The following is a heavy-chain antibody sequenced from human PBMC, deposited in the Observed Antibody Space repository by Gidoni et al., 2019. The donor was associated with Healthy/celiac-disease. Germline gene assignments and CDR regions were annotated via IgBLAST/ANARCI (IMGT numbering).Heavy chain of an antibody. CDR3: ARKNREDWDAFDI. CDR1: GGTISSSNW. V-gene: IGHV4-4*02. D-gene: IGHD1-26*01. Sequence: QVQLQESGPVLVKPSGTLSLTCAVSGGTISSSNWWSWVRPPPGDGLGWIGEIHHSGSTNYNPSLKSRVTMSEDKAKNQFSLELSSVTAADTAVYYCARKNREDWDAFDIWGQGTMVTVSS. CDR2: IHHSGST. J-gene: IGHJ3*02.